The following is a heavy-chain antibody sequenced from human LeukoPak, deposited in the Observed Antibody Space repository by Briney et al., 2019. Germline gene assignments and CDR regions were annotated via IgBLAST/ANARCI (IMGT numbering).Heavy chain of an antibody. J-gene: IGHJ5*02. V-gene: IGHV4-4*07. D-gene: IGHD4-17*01. Sequence: SETLYLTCTVSGGSISSYYWSWIRQPAGKGLEWIGRIYTSGSTNYNPSLKSRVTMSVDTSKNQFSLKLSSVTAADTAVYYCARDPIDYGDYDRPSNWFDPWGQGTLVTVSS. CDR2: IYTSGST. CDR3: ARDPIDYGDYDRPSNWFDP. CDR1: GGSISSYY.